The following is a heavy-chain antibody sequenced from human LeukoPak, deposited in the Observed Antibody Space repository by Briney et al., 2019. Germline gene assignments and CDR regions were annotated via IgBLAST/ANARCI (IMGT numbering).Heavy chain of an antibody. CDR3: AKDHYCSGGSCFSPFDY. V-gene: IGHV3-43*02. Sequence: PGGSLRLSCAASGFTFDDYVMHWVRQAPGKALEWVSLISGDGGSTYYADSVKGRFTISRDNNKNSLYLQMNSLRTDDTALYYCAKDHYCSGGSCFSPFDYWGQGTLVTVSS. CDR1: GFTFDDYV. D-gene: IGHD2-15*01. J-gene: IGHJ4*02. CDR2: ISGDGGST.